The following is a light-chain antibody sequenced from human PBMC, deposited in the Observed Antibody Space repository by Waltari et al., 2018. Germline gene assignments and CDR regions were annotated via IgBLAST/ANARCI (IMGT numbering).Light chain of an antibody. CDR2: DVA. Sequence: QSVLTQPASVSGSPGQSITISSTGSSDAVGRYKFVSWYQQHPGNVPKLVIFDVADWPSGFSRRCSASKSDNASSLTIAWLQPEHEAEYYCSSHTTSSTLVFGGVTRLTFL. CDR3: SSHTTSSTLV. CDR1: SDAVGRYKF. J-gene: IGLJ2*01. V-gene: IGLV2-14*03.